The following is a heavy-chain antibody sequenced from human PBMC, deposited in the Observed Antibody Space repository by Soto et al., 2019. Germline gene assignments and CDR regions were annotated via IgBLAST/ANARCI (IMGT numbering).Heavy chain of an antibody. CDR1: GGSMSGY. CDR3: ARHGPTVAVAGVHFDY. CDR2: IYYSGST. V-gene: IGHV4-59*01. Sequence: SETLSLTCSVSGGSMSGYWSWIRQPPGKGLEWIGYIYYSGSTNYNPALKSRVTISLDMSEKQFSLKMTSVTTADTAVYYCARHGPTVAVAGVHFDYWGQGTLVTVSS. J-gene: IGHJ4*02. D-gene: IGHD6-19*01.